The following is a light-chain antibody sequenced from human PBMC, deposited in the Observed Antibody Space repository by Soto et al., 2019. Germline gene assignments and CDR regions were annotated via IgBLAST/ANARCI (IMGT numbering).Light chain of an antibody. Sequence: EIVLTQSPATLSLSPGERATLYCRASQIVSSYLAWYQQKPGQAPRLLIYDASNRATGIPARFSGSGSGTDFTLTISSLEPEDFAVYYCQQRSSWPPFAFGPGTKVDVK. V-gene: IGKV3-11*01. CDR3: QQRSSWPPFA. CDR1: QIVSSY. J-gene: IGKJ3*01. CDR2: DAS.